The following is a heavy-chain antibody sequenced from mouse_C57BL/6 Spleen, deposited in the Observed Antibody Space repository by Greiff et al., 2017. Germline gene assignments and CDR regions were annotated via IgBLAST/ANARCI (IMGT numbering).Heavy chain of an antibody. CDR3: ARGAGEGAWFAY. CDR2: IYPGGGST. Sequence: QVQLQQSGAELVRPGTSVKMSCKASGYTFTNYWIGWAKQRPGHGLEWIGDIYPGGGSTNYNEKFKGKATLTADKSSSTAYMQFSRLTSEDSAIYYGARGAGEGAWFAYWGQGTLVTVSA. V-gene: IGHV1-63*01. J-gene: IGHJ3*01. CDR1: GYTFTNYW.